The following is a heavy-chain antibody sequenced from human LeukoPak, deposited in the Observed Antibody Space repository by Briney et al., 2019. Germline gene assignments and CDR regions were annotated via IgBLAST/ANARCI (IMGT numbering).Heavy chain of an antibody. V-gene: IGHV3-15*01. D-gene: IGHD3-10*01. Sequence: GGSLRLSCAASGFTFRNAWMSWVRQAPGKGLGWVGRIKSKTDGGTTDYAAPVKGRFTISRDDSNNTLFLQMNSLKIEDTALYYCTRDRSYGYWGQGTLVTVSS. CDR3: TRDRSYGY. CDR1: GFTFRNAW. J-gene: IGHJ4*02. CDR2: IKSKTDGGTT.